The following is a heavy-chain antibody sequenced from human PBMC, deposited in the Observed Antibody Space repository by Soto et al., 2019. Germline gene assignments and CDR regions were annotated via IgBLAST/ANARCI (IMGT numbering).Heavy chain of an antibody. CDR1: GGSISSSSYY. D-gene: IGHD6-13*01. J-gene: IGHJ4*02. CDR2: IYYSGST. Sequence: SETLSLTCTVSGGSISSSSYYWGWIRQPPGKGLEWIGSIYYSGSTYYNPSLKSRVTISVDTSKNQFSLKLSSVTAADTAVYYCSRHYFIAAADYYFDFWGQGTLVTVSS. V-gene: IGHV4-39*01. CDR3: SRHYFIAAADYYFDF.